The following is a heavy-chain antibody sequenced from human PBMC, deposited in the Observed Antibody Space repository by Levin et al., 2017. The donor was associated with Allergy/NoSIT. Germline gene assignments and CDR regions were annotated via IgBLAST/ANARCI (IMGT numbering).Heavy chain of an antibody. CDR2: IPYDGNNK. CDR1: GFTFSTFG. V-gene: IGHV3-30*03. Sequence: PGGSLRLSCAASGFTFSTFGMHWVRQAPGKGLEWVAVIPYDGNNKYYADSVKGRFTISRDNSQYTLYLQMNSLRAEATAVYYCAQYSRAAADYYYYYMDVWGKGTTVTVSS. D-gene: IGHD6-13*01. J-gene: IGHJ6*03. CDR3: AQYSRAAADYYYYYMDV.